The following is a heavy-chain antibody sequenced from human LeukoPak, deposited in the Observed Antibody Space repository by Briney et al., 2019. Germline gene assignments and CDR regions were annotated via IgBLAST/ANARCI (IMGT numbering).Heavy chain of an antibody. CDR2: IYYSGST. V-gene: IGHV4-39*07. CDR1: GGSLSRSSYF. D-gene: IGHD3-3*01. Sequence: SETLSLTCTVSGGSLSRSSYFWGWIRQPPGKGLEWIGSIYYSGSTYYNPSLKSRVTISVDTSKNQFSLKLSSVTAADTAVYYCARDQYDLGWLDPWGQGTLVTVSS. J-gene: IGHJ5*02. CDR3: ARDQYDLGWLDP.